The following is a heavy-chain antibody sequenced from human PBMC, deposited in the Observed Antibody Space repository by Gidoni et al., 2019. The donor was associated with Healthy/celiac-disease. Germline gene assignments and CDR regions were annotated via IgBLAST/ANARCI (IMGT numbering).Heavy chain of an antibody. CDR3: ARDLVATNV. CDR2: ISSSSSYI. Sequence: EVQLVESGGGLVKPGGSLRLSCAASGCTFSSYSMNWVRQAPGKGLEWVSSISSSSSYIYYADSVKGRFTISRDNAKNSLYLQMNSLRAEDTAVYYCARDLVATNVWGQGTLVTVSS. CDR1: GCTFSSYS. D-gene: IGHD2-8*01. V-gene: IGHV3-21*01. J-gene: IGHJ4*02.